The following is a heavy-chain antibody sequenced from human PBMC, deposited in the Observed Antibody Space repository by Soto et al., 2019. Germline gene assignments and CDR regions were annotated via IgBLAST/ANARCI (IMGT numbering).Heavy chain of an antibody. J-gene: IGHJ6*02. CDR3: ARGEKLENYYYYGMDV. Sequence: PSQTLSLTCAISGDSVSSNSAAWNWIRQPPSRGLEWLGRTYYRSKWYNDYAVSVKSRITINPDTSKNQFSLQLNSVTPEDTAVYYCARGEKLENYYYYGMDVWGQGTTVTVSS. V-gene: IGHV6-1*01. CDR1: GDSVSSNSAA. CDR2: TYYRSKWYN. D-gene: IGHD1-1*01.